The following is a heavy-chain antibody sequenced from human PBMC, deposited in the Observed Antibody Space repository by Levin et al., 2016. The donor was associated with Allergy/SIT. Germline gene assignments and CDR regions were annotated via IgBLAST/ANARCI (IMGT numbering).Heavy chain of an antibody. V-gene: IGHV3-74*01. CDR2: INNDGSGT. Sequence: WIRQPPGKGLVWVSRINNDGSGTSHADSVRGRFTISRDNAKNTLHLQMNSLRAEDTAMYYCAREGLMPYDFLSVPNGAFDIWGQGIMVTVSS. D-gene: IGHD3-3*01. CDR3: AREGLMPYDFLSVPNGAFDI. J-gene: IGHJ3*02.